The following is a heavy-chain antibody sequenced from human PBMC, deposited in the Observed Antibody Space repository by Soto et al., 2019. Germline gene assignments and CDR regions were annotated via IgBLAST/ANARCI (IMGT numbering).Heavy chain of an antibody. CDR1: GFTVSSNY. D-gene: IGHD4-17*01. CDR2: IYSGGST. Sequence: EVPLVESGGGLIQPGGSLRLSCAASGFTVSSNYMSWVRQAPGKGLEWVSVIYSGGSTYYADSVKGRFTISRDNSKNTLYLQMNSLRAEDTAVYYCARGGYGDPRGYFDLWGRGTLVTVSS. J-gene: IGHJ2*01. CDR3: ARGGYGDPRGYFDL. V-gene: IGHV3-53*01.